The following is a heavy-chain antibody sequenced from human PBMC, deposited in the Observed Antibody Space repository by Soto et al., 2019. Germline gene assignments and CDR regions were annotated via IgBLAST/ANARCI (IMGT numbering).Heavy chain of an antibody. J-gene: IGHJ4*02. CDR2: ISYDGSNK. Sequence: QVQLVESGGGVVQPGRSLRLSCAASGFTFSSYAMHWVRQAPGKGLEWVAVISYDGSNKYYADSVKGRFTISRDNSKNTLYLQMNSLRAEDTAVYYCARDQSILGIFGVVITQYFDYWGQGTLVTVSS. D-gene: IGHD3-3*01. CDR1: GFTFSSYA. CDR3: ARDQSILGIFGVVITQYFDY. V-gene: IGHV3-30-3*01.